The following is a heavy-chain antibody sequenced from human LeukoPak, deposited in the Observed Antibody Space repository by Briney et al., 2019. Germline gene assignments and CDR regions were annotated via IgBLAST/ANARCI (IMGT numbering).Heavy chain of an antibody. D-gene: IGHD5-12*01. CDR1: GGTFISYA. V-gene: IGHV1-69*01. CDR2: IIPIFGTA. J-gene: IGHJ6*03. Sequence: SVKVSCKASGGTFISYAISWVRQAPGQGLEWMGGIIPIFGTANYAQKFQGRVTITADESTSTAYMELSSLRSEDTAVYYCARGGGYDYYYYYMDVWGKGTTVTVSS. CDR3: ARGGGYDYYYYYMDV.